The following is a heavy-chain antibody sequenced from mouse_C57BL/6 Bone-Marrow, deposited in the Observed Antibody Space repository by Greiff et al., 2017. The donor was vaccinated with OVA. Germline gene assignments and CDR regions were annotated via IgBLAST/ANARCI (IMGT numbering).Heavy chain of an antibody. Sequence: EVQLQQSGPELVKPGDSVKISCKASGYSFTGYFMNWVMQSHGKSLEWIGRINPYNGDTFYNQKFKGKATLTVDKSSSTAHMELRSLTSEDSAVYYCARVYGSSYWYFDVWGTGTTVTVSS. CDR1: GYSFTGYF. V-gene: IGHV1-20*01. J-gene: IGHJ1*03. CDR3: ARVYGSSYWYFDV. D-gene: IGHD1-1*01. CDR2: INPYNGDT.